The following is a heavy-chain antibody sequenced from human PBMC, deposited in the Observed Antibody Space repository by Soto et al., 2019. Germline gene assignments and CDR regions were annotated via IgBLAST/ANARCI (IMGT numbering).Heavy chain of an antibody. CDR3: ARTYDGSGPNSGGYGFDI. CDR2: INHSGSA. V-gene: IGHV4-34*01. D-gene: IGHD3-22*01. J-gene: IGHJ3*02. Sequence: PSETLSLTCADYGESFNGYYWTWIRQPPGEGLEWIGEINHSGSANYNPSLKSRVTISVDTSKNQFSLKLTSLTAADTAVYYCARTYDGSGPNSGGYGFDIWGQGTMVPVSS. CDR1: GESFNGYY.